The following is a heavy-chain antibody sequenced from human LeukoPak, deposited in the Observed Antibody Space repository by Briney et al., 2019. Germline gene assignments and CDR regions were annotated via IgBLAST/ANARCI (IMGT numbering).Heavy chain of an antibody. CDR1: GGSSSGYY. Sequence: SETLSLTCAVYGGSSSGYYWSWIRQPPGKGLEWIGEINHSGSTNYNPSLKSRVTISVDTSKNQFSLKLSSVTAADTAVYYCARAGDIVVVVAGYYFDYWGQGTLVTVSS. CDR2: INHSGST. J-gene: IGHJ4*02. CDR3: ARAGDIVVVVAGYYFDY. D-gene: IGHD2-15*01. V-gene: IGHV4-34*01.